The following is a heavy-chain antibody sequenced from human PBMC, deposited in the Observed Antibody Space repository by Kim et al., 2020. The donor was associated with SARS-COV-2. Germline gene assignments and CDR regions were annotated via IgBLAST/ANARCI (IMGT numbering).Heavy chain of an antibody. CDR2: IYYSGST. V-gene: IGHV4-31*03. CDR3: AIDYDSSCYADY. CDR1: GGSISSGGYY. J-gene: IGHJ4*02. Sequence: SETLSLTCTVSGGSISSGGYYWSWIRQHPGKGLEWIGYIYYSGSTYYNPSLKSRVTISVDTSKNQFSLKLSSVTAADTAVYYCAIDYDSSCYADYWGQGTLVTVSS. D-gene: IGHD3-22*01.